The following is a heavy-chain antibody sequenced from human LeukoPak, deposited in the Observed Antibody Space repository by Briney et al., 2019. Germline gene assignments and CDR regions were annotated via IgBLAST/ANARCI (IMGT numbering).Heavy chain of an antibody. CDR1: GYTFNYYS. Sequence: ASVKVSCKASGYTFNYYSIHWVRQAPGQGLEWMGWIDPDSGDTGYAQKFQGSLTMTRDTATSTAFMELSRLTSDDTAVYYCARDYRPTYCTGGSCPYYYFDYWGQGTVVTVSS. J-gene: IGHJ4*02. D-gene: IGHD2-15*01. CDR2: IDPDSGDT. V-gene: IGHV1-2*02. CDR3: ARDYRPTYCTGGSCPYYYFDY.